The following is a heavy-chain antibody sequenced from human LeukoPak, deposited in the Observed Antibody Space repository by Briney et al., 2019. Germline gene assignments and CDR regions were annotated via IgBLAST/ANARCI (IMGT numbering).Heavy chain of an antibody. Sequence: GGSLRLSCPSSGCSFSSYSMSWVRQAPGKGLEWVSATSGSGGSTYYADSVKGRFTISRDNSKNTLYLQMNSLRAEDTAVYYCANLRGGYWGQGTLVTVSS. CDR1: GCSFSSYS. V-gene: IGHV3-23*01. CDR2: TSGSGGST. D-gene: IGHD3-16*01. J-gene: IGHJ4*02. CDR3: ANLRGGY.